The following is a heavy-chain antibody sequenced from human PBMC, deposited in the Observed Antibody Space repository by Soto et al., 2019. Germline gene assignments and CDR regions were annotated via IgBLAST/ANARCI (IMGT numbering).Heavy chain of an antibody. J-gene: IGHJ4*02. V-gene: IGHV4-61*01. CDR1: GGSVSNKTYY. D-gene: IGHD4-17*01. Sequence: SETLSLTCSVSGGSVSNKTYYWSWIRQTPGKRLEWIGYDYYSGTTNYNPSLKSRVTISVDLSKNQFSLSLSSVTTADTALYYCARTTAVPNTLRSRYFFDYWGPGTLLTVSS. CDR3: ARTTAVPNTLRSRYFFDY. CDR2: DYYSGTT.